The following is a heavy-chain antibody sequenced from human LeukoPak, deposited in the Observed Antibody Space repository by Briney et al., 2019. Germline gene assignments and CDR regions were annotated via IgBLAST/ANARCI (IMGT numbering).Heavy chain of an antibody. V-gene: IGHV3-23*01. CDR1: GFTFSSYA. CDR2: ISGSGGST. J-gene: IGHJ4*02. CDR3: ARSPLPYYYDSSGHYFDY. Sequence: GGSLRLSCAASGFTFSSYAMSWVRQAPGKGLEWVSAISGSGGSTYYADSVKGRFTISRDNAKNSLYLQMNSLRAEDTAVYYCARSPLPYYYDSSGHYFDYWGQGTLVTVSS. D-gene: IGHD3-22*01.